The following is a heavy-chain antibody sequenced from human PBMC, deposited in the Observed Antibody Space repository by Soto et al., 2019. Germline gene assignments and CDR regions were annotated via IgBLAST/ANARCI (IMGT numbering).Heavy chain of an antibody. CDR1: RFTFSSYG. Sequence: QLQLVESGGGVVQPGRSLRLSCAASRFTFSSYGMHWVRQAPGKGLEWVALIWYDGSIKFYAESVTGRFTISRDNSNNTLHLQMNSLRAEDTAVYYCARDLAYCSGDSCYAGLGGFAVWGQGTMVTVSS. V-gene: IGHV3-33*01. CDR3: ARDLAYCSGDSCYAGLGGFAV. J-gene: IGHJ3*01. D-gene: IGHD2-15*01. CDR2: IWYDGSIK.